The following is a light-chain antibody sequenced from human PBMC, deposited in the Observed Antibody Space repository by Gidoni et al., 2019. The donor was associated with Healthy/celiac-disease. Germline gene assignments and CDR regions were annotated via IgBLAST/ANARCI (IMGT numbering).Light chain of an antibody. Sequence: IQMTQSPSYVSASLGDRVPITCRASQGISSCLAWYQQKPAKATKLLIYAASSLQSGVPSRCSGSGSGTDFTLTIISLQPADFATYYCQQANSFPPTFGGGTKVEIK. V-gene: IGKV1-12*01. CDR3: QQANSFPPT. J-gene: IGKJ4*01. CDR2: AAS. CDR1: QGISSC.